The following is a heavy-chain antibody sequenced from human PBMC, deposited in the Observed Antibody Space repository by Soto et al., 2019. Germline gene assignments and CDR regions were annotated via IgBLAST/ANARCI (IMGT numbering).Heavy chain of an antibody. J-gene: IGHJ1*01. V-gene: IGHV3-23*01. Sequence: EVQLLESGRGLVQPGGSLRLSCAASGYTFSSYAVSWVRQAPGKGLEWVSAISGSGGSTYYADSVKGRFTISRDNSKNTLYLQMNSLRAEDTAVYYCAKDHVTYSSGPRRFQHWGQGTLVTVSS. CDR3: AKDHVTYSSGPRRFQH. D-gene: IGHD6-19*01. CDR1: GYTFSSYA. CDR2: ISGSGGST.